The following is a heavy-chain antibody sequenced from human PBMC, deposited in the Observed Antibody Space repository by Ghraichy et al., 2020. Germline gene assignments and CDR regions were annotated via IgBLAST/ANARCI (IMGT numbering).Heavy chain of an antibody. CDR1: GVSVSSDRYY. CDR3: GRRPAGSHFGAFDI. D-gene: IGHD3-10*01. Sequence: SETLSLTCTVSGVSVSSDRYYWGWIRQPPGKGLDWVGIIYFVGNTYYNPSLTSRVTMDTSKNQFSLKLTSVPASDTAVYYCGRRPAGSHFGAFDILGQGTMVTVSS. CDR2: IYFVGNT. J-gene: IGHJ3*02. V-gene: IGHV4-39*01.